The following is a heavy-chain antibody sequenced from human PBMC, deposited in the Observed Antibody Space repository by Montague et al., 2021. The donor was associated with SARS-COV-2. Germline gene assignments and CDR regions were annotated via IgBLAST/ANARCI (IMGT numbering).Heavy chain of an antibody. Sequence: SLRLSCAAPGFTVSSNYMSWVRQAPGKGLEWVSVIYSGGSTYYADSVKGRFTISRDNSKNTLYLQMNSLRAEDTAVYYCARDRRIVGALYYYYGMDVWGQGTTVTVSS. D-gene: IGHD1-26*01. CDR1: GFTVSSNY. CDR2: IYSGGST. J-gene: IGHJ6*02. CDR3: ARDRRIVGALYYYYGMDV. V-gene: IGHV3-53*01.